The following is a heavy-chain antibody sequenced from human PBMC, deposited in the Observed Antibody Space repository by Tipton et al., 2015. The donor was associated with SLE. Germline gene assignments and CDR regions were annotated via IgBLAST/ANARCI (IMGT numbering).Heavy chain of an antibody. CDR3: ASYREDAFDI. V-gene: IGHV4-34*01. CDR2: INHRGST. D-gene: IGHD1-26*01. J-gene: IGHJ3*02. Sequence: LRLSCAVYGGSFSGYYWSWIRQPPGKGLEWIGEINHRGSTNYHPSLKSRVTISVDTPKNQFSLKLSSVTAADTAVYYCASYREDAFDIWGQGTMVTVSS. CDR1: GGSFSGYY.